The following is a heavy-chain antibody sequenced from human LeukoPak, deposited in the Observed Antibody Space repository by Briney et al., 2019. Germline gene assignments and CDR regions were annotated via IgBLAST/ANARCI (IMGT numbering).Heavy chain of an antibody. J-gene: IGHJ4*02. CDR1: GFTFDDYA. CDR3: AKDSKSIGSGWYVY. D-gene: IGHD6-19*01. V-gene: IGHV3-9*01. Sequence: SGGSLRLSCAASGFTFDDYAMHWVRQAPGKGLEWDSGISWNSGSIGYADSVKGRFTISRDNAKNSLYLQMNSLRAEDTALYYCAKDSKSIGSGWYVYWGQGTLVTVSS. CDR2: ISWNSGSI.